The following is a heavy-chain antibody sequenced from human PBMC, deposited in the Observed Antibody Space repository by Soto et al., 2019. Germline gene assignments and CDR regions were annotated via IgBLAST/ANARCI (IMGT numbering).Heavy chain of an antibody. CDR1: GYTFTSYG. D-gene: IGHD2-15*01. V-gene: IGHV1-18*04. Sequence: QVQLVQSGDEVKKPGASVKVSCKASGYTFTSYGISWVRQAPGQGREWMGWISAYNGNTKYAQKLQGRVTMTTDTTTSTAYMELRSLRSDDTAVYYCARDVGWLPKWDIHFDYWGQGTLVTVFS. J-gene: IGHJ4*02. CDR2: ISAYNGNT. CDR3: ARDVGWLPKWDIHFDY.